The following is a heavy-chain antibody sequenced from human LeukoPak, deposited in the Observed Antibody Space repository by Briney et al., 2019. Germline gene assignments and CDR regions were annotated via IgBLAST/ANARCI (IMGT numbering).Heavy chain of an antibody. D-gene: IGHD5-24*01. V-gene: IGHV3-53*01. CDR3: ARGDGYSFFDY. Sequence: GGSLRLSCAVSGFSVTNNYMSWVRQAPGKGLEWVSVFYVGGATYYADSVKGRFTISRDNSENTLYLQMKSLRAEDTAVYYCARGDGYSFFDYWGQGTLVTVSS. J-gene: IGHJ4*02. CDR2: FYVGGAT. CDR1: GFSVTNNY.